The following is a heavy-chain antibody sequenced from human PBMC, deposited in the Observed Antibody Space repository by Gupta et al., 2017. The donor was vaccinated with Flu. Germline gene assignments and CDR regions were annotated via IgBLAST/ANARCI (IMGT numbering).Heavy chain of an antibody. J-gene: IGHJ4*02. Sequence: EVQLLESGGGLVQPGGSLRLSCAASGFTFSSYAMSWVRQAPGKGLEWVSAISGSGGSTYYADSVKGRFTISRDNSKNTLYLQMNSLRAEDTAVYYCAKVYSFPGYSSGWSYFDYWGQGTLVTVSS. V-gene: IGHV3-23*01. CDR2: ISGSGGST. CDR3: AKVYSFPGYSSGWSYFDY. CDR1: GFTFSSYA. D-gene: IGHD6-19*01.